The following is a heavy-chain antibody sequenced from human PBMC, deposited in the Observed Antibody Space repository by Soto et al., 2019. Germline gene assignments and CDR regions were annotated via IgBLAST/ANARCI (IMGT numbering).Heavy chain of an antibody. V-gene: IGHV3-30*18. D-gene: IGHD2-21*02. CDR3: AKDSGDYPRAWFVP. J-gene: IGHJ5*02. CDR1: GFTLSSYG. CDR2: MLFDGSNQ. Sequence: HLGGSLRLSCAASGFTLSSYGMHWVRQAPGKGLEWVAVMLFDGSNQYYTDSVKGRFTISRDSSKNTLYLQMNSLRPEDTAVYYCAKDSGDYPRAWFVPWGQGTLVTVSS.